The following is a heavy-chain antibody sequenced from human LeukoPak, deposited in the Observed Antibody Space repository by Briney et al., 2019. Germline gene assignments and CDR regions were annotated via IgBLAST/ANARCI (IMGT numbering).Heavy chain of an antibody. J-gene: IGHJ6*03. CDR2: FYARANS. V-gene: IGHV4-4*09. CDR1: GHSGSGYC. D-gene: IGHD2-21*02. Sequence: SETLSLTCTVCGHSGSGYCGRWLGPPPGMGREWIGYFYARANSNYMRSLKSRVTVSVDTPKNQFSPKFTSATAADTGVYQCGRGLSDEERHYGYYYMDVWGKGNTVTVSS. CDR3: GRGLSDEERHYGYYYMDV.